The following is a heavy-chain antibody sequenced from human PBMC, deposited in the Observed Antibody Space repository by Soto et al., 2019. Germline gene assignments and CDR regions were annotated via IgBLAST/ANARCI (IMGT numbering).Heavy chain of an antibody. V-gene: IGHV4-38-2*01. J-gene: IGHJ5*02. CDR2: IYTSVRT. CDR1: GDPVSNTHY. D-gene: IGHD1-1*01. Sequence: XETLPPTLSVSGDPVSNTHYWDCLRQPPVKGLEWIASIYTSVRTHYSPSRQSRGPRAGDTWRNQFSLRLSSVTAADTAVYYCVRSATPATTSWEGKHYKWLHPWGQGTQVTV. CDR3: VRSATPATTSWEGKHYKWLHP.